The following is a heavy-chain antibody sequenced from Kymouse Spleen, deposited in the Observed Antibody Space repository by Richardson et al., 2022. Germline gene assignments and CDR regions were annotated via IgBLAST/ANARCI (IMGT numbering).Heavy chain of an antibody. V-gene: IGHV3-30*18. Sequence: QVQLVESGGGVVQPGRSLRLSCAASGFTFSSYGMHWVRQAPGKGLEWVAVISYDGSNKYYADSVKGRFTISRDNSKNTLYLQMNSLRAEDTAVYYCAKDGHSGSYYGGFDYWGQGTLVTVSS. CDR3: AKDGHSGSYYGGFDY. J-gene: IGHJ4*02. D-gene: IGHD1-26*01. CDR1: GFTFSSYG. CDR2: ISYDGSNK.